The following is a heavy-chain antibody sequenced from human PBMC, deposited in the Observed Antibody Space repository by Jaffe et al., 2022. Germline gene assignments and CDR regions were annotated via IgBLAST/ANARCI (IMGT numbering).Heavy chain of an antibody. J-gene: IGHJ6*03. D-gene: IGHD2-15*01. CDR2: IYTSGST. CDR1: GGSISSGSYY. Sequence: QVQLQESGPGLVKPSQTLSLTCTVSGGSISSGSYYWSWIRQPAGKGLEWIGRIYTSGSTNYNPSLKSRVTISVDTSKNQFSLKLSSVTAADTAVYYCARDQYCSGGSCPKNYYYYYMDVWGKGTTVTVSS. CDR3: ARDQYCSGGSCPKNYYYYYMDV. V-gene: IGHV4-61*02.